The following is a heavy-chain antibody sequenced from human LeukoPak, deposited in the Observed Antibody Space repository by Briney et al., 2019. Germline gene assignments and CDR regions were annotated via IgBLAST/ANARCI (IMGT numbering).Heavy chain of an antibody. Sequence: ASVKVSCKASGYTFTRYYMHWVRQAPRQGLEWMGIINPSGGSTSYAQKFQGRVTMTRDTSTSTVYMELSSLRSEDTAVYYCARDPASIVVVPEYYFDYWGQGTLVTVSS. V-gene: IGHV1-46*01. CDR3: ARDPASIVVVPEYYFDY. J-gene: IGHJ4*02. CDR1: GYTFTRYY. CDR2: INPSGGST. D-gene: IGHD2-2*01.